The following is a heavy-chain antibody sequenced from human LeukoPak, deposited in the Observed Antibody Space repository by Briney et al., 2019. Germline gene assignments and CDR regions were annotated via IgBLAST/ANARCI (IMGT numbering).Heavy chain of an antibody. V-gene: IGHV4-59*01. CDR2: IYYSGST. CDR1: GGSTSSYY. Sequence: SETLSLTCTVSGGSTSSYYWSWIRQPPGKGLERIGYIYYSGSTNYNPSLKSRVTISVDTSKNQFSLKLSSVTAADTAVYYCARGQMATIQYFDYWGQGTLVTVSS. CDR3: ARGQMATIQYFDY. D-gene: IGHD5-24*01. J-gene: IGHJ4*02.